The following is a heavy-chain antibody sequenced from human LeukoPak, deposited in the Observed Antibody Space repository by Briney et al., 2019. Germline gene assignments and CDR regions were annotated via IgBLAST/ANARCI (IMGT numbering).Heavy chain of an antibody. J-gene: IGHJ5*02. D-gene: IGHD6-13*01. Sequence: GGSLRLSCAASGFTFSSFVMSWVRRAPGKGLEWVSSISDSGGDTYYADSVKGRFTISRDNSKNTLYLQMNSLRAEDTAVYYCARVSGSSWYNWFDPWGQGTLVTVSS. CDR1: GFTFSSFV. CDR2: ISDSGGDT. V-gene: IGHV3-23*01. CDR3: ARVSGSSWYNWFDP.